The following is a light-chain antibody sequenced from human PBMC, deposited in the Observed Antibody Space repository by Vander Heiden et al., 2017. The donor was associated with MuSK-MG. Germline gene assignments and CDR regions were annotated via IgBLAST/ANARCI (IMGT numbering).Light chain of an antibody. V-gene: IGKV1-39*01. CDR2: AAS. CDR1: QSISSY. J-gene: IGKJ3*01. CDR3: QQSYSTPLT. Sequence: DIQMTQSPFPLSASVGDRVTITCRASQSISSYLNWYQQKPGKAPKLLIYAASSLQSGVPSRFSGSGSGTDFTLTISSLQPEDFATYYCQQSYSTPLTFGHGTKVDIK.